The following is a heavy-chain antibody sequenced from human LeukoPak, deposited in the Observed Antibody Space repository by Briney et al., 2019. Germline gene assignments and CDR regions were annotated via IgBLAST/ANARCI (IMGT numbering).Heavy chain of an antibody. CDR1: GFTFGGYA. J-gene: IGHJ4*02. V-gene: IGHV3-23*01. D-gene: IGHD3-22*01. Sequence: GGSLRLSCAASGFTFGGYAMSWVRQAPGKGLEWVSLISGSGDAYDADSVRGRFTISRDNSKNTLYLQMNSLRAEDTAVYYCVKDGHYPDNSGYYYEDSWGQGTLVTVSS. CDR2: ISGSGDA. CDR3: VKDGHYPDNSGYYYEDS.